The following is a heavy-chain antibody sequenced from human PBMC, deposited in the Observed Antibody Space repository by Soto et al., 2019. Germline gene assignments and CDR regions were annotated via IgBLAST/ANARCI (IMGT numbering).Heavy chain of an antibody. V-gene: IGHV3-20*01. CDR2: INWNGGST. CDR3: ARVKYGDYIQDDASDI. J-gene: IGHJ3*02. CDR1: GFTFDDYG. D-gene: IGHD4-17*01. Sequence: GGSLRLSCAASGFTFDDYGMSWVRQAPGKGLEWVSGINWNGGSTGYADSVKGRFTISRDNAKNSLYLQMNSLRAEDTALYHCARVKYGDYIQDDASDIWGQGTMVTVSS.